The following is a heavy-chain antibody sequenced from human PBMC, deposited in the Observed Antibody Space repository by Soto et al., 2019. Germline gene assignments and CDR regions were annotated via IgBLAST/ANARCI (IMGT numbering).Heavy chain of an antibody. V-gene: IGHV4-39*01. CDR3: ARAQKISSGSYLEIAFDI. CDR2: IYYSGST. J-gene: IGHJ3*02. Sequence: QLQLQEWGPGLVKPSETLSLTCTVSGGSISSSSYYWGCIRQPPGKGLEWIGSIYYSGSTYYNPSLKSRVTISVDTSKNQFSLKLSSVTAADTAVYYCARAQKISSGSYLEIAFDIWGQGTMVTVSS. D-gene: IGHD3-10*01. CDR1: GGSISSSSYY.